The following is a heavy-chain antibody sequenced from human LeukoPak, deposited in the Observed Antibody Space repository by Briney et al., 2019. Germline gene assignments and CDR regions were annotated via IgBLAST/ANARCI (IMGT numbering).Heavy chain of an antibody. D-gene: IGHD3-10*01. V-gene: IGHV3-30*02. Sequence: GGXLRLSCAASGFTFSSYGMHWVRQAPGKGLEGVAFIRYDGSNKYYADSVKGRFTISRDNSKNTLYLQMNSLRAEDTAVYYCAKGDTLLWFGDHRGGWFDPWGQGTLVTVSS. CDR1: GFTFSSYG. CDR2: IRYDGSNK. CDR3: AKGDTLLWFGDHRGGWFDP. J-gene: IGHJ5*02.